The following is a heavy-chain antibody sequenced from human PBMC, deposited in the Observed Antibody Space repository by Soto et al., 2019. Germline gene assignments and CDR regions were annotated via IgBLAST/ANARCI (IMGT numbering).Heavy chain of an antibody. V-gene: IGHV3-30-3*01. CDR3: ARDPHSSSWYYYYGMDV. CDR1: GFTFSSYA. J-gene: IGHJ6*02. Sequence: PGGSLRLSCAASGFTFSSYAMHWVRQAPGKGLEWVAVISYDGSNKYYADSVKGRFTISRDNSKNTLYLQMNSLRAEDTAVYYCARDPHSSSWYYYYGMDVWGQGTTVTVSS. CDR2: ISYDGSNK. D-gene: IGHD6-13*01.